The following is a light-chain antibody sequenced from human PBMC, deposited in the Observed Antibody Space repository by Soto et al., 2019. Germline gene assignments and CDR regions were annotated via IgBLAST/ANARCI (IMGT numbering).Light chain of an antibody. V-gene: IGLV1-47*01. Sequence: QSVLTQPPSASGTPGQRVTISCSGSSSNIGSNYVYWYQQLPGTAPKLLIYRNNQRPSGVPDQFSGSKSGTSASLAISGLRSEDEADYYCAAWDDSLSAHVVFGGGTKVTVL. CDR2: RNN. CDR1: SSNIGSNY. J-gene: IGLJ2*01. CDR3: AAWDDSLSAHVV.